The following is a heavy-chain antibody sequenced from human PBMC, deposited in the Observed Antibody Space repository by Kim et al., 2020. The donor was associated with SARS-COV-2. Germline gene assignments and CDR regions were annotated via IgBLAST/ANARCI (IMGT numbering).Heavy chain of an antibody. CDR1: GYIFTGDA. CDR2: INTHSGNP. Sequence: ASVKVCCKASGYIFTGDAINWVRQGPGQGFEWMGWINTHSGNPIYAQDFTGRFVFSSDSSVSTAYLQITSLQADDTAVYYCARDRLSGPGGYFKYWGQGT. D-gene: IGHD3-16*01. CDR3: ARDRLSGPGGYFKY. J-gene: IGHJ4*02. V-gene: IGHV7-4-1*02.